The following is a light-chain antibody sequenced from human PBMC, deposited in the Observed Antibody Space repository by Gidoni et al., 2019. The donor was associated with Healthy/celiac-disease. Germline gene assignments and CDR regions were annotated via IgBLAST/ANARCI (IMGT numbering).Light chain of an antibody. CDR3: QQANSFLWT. Sequence: DIQMTQSPSSVSASVGDRATITCRASQCISSWLAWYQRKPGKAPKLLSYAASSLQSGVPSRFSGSGAGTDFTLTISRLQPEDFATYYCQQANSFLWTFGQGTKVEIK. CDR1: QCISSW. CDR2: AAS. V-gene: IGKV1-12*01. J-gene: IGKJ1*01.